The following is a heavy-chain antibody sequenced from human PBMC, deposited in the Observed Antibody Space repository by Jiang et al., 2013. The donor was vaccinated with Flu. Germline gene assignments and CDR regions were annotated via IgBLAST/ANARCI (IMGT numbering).Heavy chain of an antibody. Sequence: TQTLTLTCTFSGFSLSTSGMRVSWIRQPPGKALEWLARIDWDDDKFYSTSLKTRLTISKDTSKNQVVLTMTNMDPVDTATYYCARTRLPGGAFDIWGQGTMVTVSS. CDR3: ARTRLPGGAFDI. J-gene: IGHJ3*02. V-gene: IGHV2-70*04. CDR2: IDWDDDK. CDR1: GFSLSTSGMR. D-gene: IGHD5-12*01.